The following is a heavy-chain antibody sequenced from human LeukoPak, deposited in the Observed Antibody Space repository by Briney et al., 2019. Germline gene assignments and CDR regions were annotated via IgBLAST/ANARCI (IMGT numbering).Heavy chain of an antibody. V-gene: IGHV4-59*12. CDR3: ARNSHDGGFDP. CDR2: VYYTGST. J-gene: IGHJ5*02. Sequence: PSETLSLTCTVSGGSINNYYWSWIRQPPGKAVEWIGYVYYTGSTNYNPSLKSRVTMSVDTSENQFSLKLTSVTATDTAVYYCARNSHDGGFDPWGQGTLVTVSS. D-gene: IGHD1-1*01. CDR1: GGSINNYY.